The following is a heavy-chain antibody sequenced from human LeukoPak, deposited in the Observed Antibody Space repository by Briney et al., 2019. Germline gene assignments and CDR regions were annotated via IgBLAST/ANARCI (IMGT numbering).Heavy chain of an antibody. Sequence: SVKVSCKASGGTFSSYAISWVRQAPGQGLEWMGGIIPIFGTANYAQKFQGRVTITADESTSTAYMELSSLRSADTAVYYCARVHSDYGDNVPYHYYYYMDVWGKGTTVTISS. CDR1: GGTFSSYA. CDR3: ARVHSDYGDNVPYHYYYYMDV. J-gene: IGHJ6*03. D-gene: IGHD4-17*01. V-gene: IGHV1-69*13. CDR2: IIPIFGTA.